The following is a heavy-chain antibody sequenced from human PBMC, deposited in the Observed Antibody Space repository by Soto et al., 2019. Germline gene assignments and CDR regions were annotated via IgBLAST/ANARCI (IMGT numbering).Heavy chain of an antibody. CDR2: ISAYNGNT. J-gene: IGHJ4*01. CDR1: GYTFTSYG. CDR3: ASLLGYYASPGSHPAYFDH. D-gene: IGHD2-2*01. V-gene: IGHV1-18*01. Sequence: ASVKVSCKASGYTFTSYGISWVRQAPGQGLEWMGWISAYNGNTNYAQKLQGRGTMTTDTSTSTAYMELRSLRSDDTAVYYCASLLGYYASPGSHPAYFDHCRYRTLVTVSS.